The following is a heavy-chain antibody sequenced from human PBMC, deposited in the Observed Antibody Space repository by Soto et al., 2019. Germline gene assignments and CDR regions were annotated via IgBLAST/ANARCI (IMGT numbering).Heavy chain of an antibody. Sequence: EVQLVESGGGLVQPGGSLRLSCAASGFAFSNYWMHWVRQAPGKGLVWVSRIKSDGRTTNYADSVKGRFTISRDNAKNTLYLQMNSLRVEDTAVYYCARRDTAMALDIWGQGTMVSVSS. D-gene: IGHD5-18*01. CDR1: GFAFSNYW. J-gene: IGHJ3*02. CDR2: IKSDGRTT. CDR3: ARRDTAMALDI. V-gene: IGHV3-74*01.